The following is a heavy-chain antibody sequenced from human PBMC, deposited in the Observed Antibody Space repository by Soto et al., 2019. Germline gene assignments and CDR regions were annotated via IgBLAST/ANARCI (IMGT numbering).Heavy chain of an antibody. J-gene: IGHJ3*02. Sequence: PSETLSLTCTVSGGSISSGSYYWDWIRQPPGKGLEWIGNVYYSGSTNYNPSLESRVTISVDTSKNQFSLKLISVIAADTAVYYCARQTDSYYTFDAFDIWGQGTMVTVSS. CDR1: GGSISSGSYY. CDR3: ARQTDSYYTFDAFDI. V-gene: IGHV4-39*01. CDR2: VYYSGST. D-gene: IGHD3-22*01.